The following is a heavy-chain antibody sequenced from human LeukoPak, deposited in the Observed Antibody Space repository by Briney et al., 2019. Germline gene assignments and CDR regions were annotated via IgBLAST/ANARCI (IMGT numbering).Heavy chain of an antibody. CDR3: ARRYCSGGSCYSSFDY. J-gene: IGHJ4*02. V-gene: IGHV4-59*08. D-gene: IGHD2-15*01. CDR1: GGSISSYY. CDR2: IHYSGST. Sequence: SETLSLTCSVSGGSISSYYWSWIRQPPGKGLEWLGYIHYSGSTNYNPSLKSRVTISVDTSKNQFSLKVSSVTAADTAVYYCARRYCSGGSCYSSFDYWGQGTLVTVSS.